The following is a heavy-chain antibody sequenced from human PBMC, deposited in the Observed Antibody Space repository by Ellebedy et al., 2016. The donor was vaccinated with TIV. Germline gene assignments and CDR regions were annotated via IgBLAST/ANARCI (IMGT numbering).Heavy chain of an antibody. CDR3: AKDNAGLGSSSAWYY. Sequence: GGSLRLXXTASGFTFITYAMSWVRQAPGKGLEWVSTISGRGGHTYYADSVKGRFTISRDNSKNTLYLQMSSLRAEDTAVYYRAKDNAGLGSSSAWYYWGQGTLVTVSS. CDR1: GFTFITYA. CDR2: ISGRGGHT. D-gene: IGHD6-13*01. J-gene: IGHJ4*02. V-gene: IGHV3-23*01.